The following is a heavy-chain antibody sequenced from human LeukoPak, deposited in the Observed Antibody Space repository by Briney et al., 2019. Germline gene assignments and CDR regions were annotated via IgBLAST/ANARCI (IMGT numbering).Heavy chain of an antibody. CDR3: SRGQDAFKTGY. D-gene: IGHD5-24*01. CDR2: IHPSGIT. Sequence: SQTLSLTCTVSGGSVTRGYYYWTWIRQYPGKGLEWIGYIHPSGITDYNPSLESRVTMSLDTSQNQFSLKLTSVTAADTAIYYCSRGQDAFKTGYWGQGTLVTVSS. J-gene: IGHJ4*02. CDR1: GGSVTRGYYY. V-gene: IGHV4-31*03.